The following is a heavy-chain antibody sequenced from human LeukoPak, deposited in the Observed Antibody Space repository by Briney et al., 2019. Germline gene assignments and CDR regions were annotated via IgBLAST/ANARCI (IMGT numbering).Heavy chain of an antibody. D-gene: IGHD3-10*01. J-gene: IGHJ4*02. CDR3: ARVTGGYSFDY. CDR2: IIPIFGTA. V-gene: IGHV1-69*13. CDR1: GGTFSSYA. Sequence: ASVKVSCKASGGTFSSYAISWVRQAPGQGLEWMGGIIPIFGTANYAQKFQGRVTTTADESTSTAYMELSSLRSEDTAVYYCARVTGGYSFDYWGQGTLVTVSS.